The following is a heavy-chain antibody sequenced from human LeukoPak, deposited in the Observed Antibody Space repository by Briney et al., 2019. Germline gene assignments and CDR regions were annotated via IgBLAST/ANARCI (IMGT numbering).Heavy chain of an antibody. V-gene: IGHV3-23*01. CDR1: GFSVSNSV. Sequence: GGSLRLSCAVSGFSVSNSVMTWVRQAPGLGLEWVSSIAGDTDATFYSDSVKGRFTISRDRSKNTLYGEMNSLRAEDTAIYFCAKDHHSSGWPTFDAWGLGTLVTVSS. CDR3: AKDHHSSGWPTFDA. J-gene: IGHJ5*02. CDR2: IAGDTDAT. D-gene: IGHD6-19*01.